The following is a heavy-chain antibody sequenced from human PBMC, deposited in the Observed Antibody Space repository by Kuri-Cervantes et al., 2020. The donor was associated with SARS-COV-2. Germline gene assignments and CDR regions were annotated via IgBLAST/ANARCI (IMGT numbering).Heavy chain of an antibody. CDR3: ARVRYGGPVPWDGMLDC. D-gene: IGHD4-23*01. J-gene: IGHJ4*02. Sequence: GGSLRLSCAASGFTFSDHYMDWVRQAPGKGLEWVSSISSSSSYIYYADSVKGRFTISRDNAKNSLYLQMNSLRAEDTAVYYCARVRYGGPVPWDGMLDCWGQGTLVTVSS. CDR1: GFTFSDHY. V-gene: IGHV3-21*01. CDR2: ISSSSSYI.